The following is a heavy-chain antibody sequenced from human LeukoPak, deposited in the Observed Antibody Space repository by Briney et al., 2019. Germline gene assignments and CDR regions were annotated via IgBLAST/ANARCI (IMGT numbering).Heavy chain of an antibody. Sequence: SETLSLTCAVYGGSFSGYYWSWIRQPPGKGLEWIGEINHSGSTNYNPSLKSRVTISVDTSKNQFSLKLSSVTAADTAVYYCARGLGYWYGGHQWLDYWGQGTLVTVSS. CDR2: INHSGST. J-gene: IGHJ4*02. CDR1: GGSFSGYY. CDR3: ARGLGYWYGGHQWLDY. V-gene: IGHV4-34*01. D-gene: IGHD4-23*01.